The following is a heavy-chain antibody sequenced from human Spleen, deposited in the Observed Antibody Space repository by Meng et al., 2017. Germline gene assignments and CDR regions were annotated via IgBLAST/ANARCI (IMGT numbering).Heavy chain of an antibody. CDR2: ISGTSART. CDR3: AREGAARGSPLFDY. Sequence: GESLKISCAASGFTFSTYAMNWVRQTPGKGLEWVSGISGTSARTLYADSVKGRFTISRDNSKNTLYLQMNSLRAEDTAVYYCAREGAARGSPLFDYWGQGTLVTVSS. V-gene: IGHV3-23*01. CDR1: GFTFSTYA. J-gene: IGHJ4*02. D-gene: IGHD6-6*01.